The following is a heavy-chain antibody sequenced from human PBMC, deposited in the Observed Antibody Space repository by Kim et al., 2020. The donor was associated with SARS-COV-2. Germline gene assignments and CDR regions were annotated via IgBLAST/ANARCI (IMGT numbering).Heavy chain of an antibody. D-gene: IGHD1-26*01. J-gene: IGHJ4*02. V-gene: IGHV3-7*01. Sequence: ESVKGRFTISRDNAGNSLFLQMNSLRAEDTAVYYCASHVASTSQRESFDYWGQGTLVTVSS. CDR3: ASHVASTSQRESFDY.